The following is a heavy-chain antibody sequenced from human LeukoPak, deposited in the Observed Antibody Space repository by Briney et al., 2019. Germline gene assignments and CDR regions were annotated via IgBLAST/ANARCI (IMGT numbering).Heavy chain of an antibody. J-gene: IGHJ4*02. D-gene: IGHD3-10*01. CDR1: GFTFNNYA. CDR3: ANDLLSNLVRGLTIEGHDY. V-gene: IGHV3-23*01. CDR2: INYSGGST. Sequence: GGSLRLSCAASGFTFNNYARSWVRQAPGKGLEWVAAINYSGGSTYYADSVKGRFTISRDNSKNTLYLQMNSLRAEDTAVYYCANDLLSNLVRGLTIEGHDYWGQGTLVTVSS.